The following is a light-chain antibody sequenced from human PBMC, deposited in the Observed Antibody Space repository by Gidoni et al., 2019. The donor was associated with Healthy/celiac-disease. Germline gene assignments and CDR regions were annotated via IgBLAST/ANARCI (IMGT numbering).Light chain of an antibody. V-gene: IGKV1-39*01. CDR3: QQSYSTPLYT. CDR1: QSISSY. Sequence: DIQMTQSPSSLSASVGDRVTITCRASQSISSYLNWYQQKPGKAPKLLIYAASSWQSGVPSRFSGSGSGTEFTLTISSLQPEDFATYYCQQSYSTPLYTFGQGTKLEIK. CDR2: AAS. J-gene: IGKJ2*01.